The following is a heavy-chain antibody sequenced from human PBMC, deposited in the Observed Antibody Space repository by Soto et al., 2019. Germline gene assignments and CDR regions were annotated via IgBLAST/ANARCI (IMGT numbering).Heavy chain of an antibody. CDR1: GGSVSSGSYY. Sequence: PSETLSLTCTVSGGSVSSGSYYWSWIRQPPGKGLEWIGYIYYSGSTNYNPSLKSRVTISVDTSKNQFSLKLSSVTAADTAVYYCAREKAWGLITLVRGPKGIDPWGQGTLVTVSS. CDR2: IYYSGST. J-gene: IGHJ5*02. CDR3: AREKAWGLITLVRGPKGIDP. D-gene: IGHD3-10*01. V-gene: IGHV4-61*01.